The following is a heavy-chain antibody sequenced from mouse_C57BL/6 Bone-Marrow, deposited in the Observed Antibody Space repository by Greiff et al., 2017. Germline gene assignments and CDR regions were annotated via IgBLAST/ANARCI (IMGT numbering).Heavy chain of an antibody. CDR3: ARRVLRAWCAY. Sequence: QVQLQQPGAELVRPGTSVKLSCKASGYTFTSYWMHWVKQRPGQGLEWIGVIDPSDSYTNYNQKFKGKATLTVDTSSSTAYMQLSSLTSEDSAVYYCARRVLRAWCAYWGQGTLVTVSA. V-gene: IGHV1-59*01. CDR2: IDPSDSYT. D-gene: IGHD1-1*01. J-gene: IGHJ3*01. CDR1: GYTFTSYW.